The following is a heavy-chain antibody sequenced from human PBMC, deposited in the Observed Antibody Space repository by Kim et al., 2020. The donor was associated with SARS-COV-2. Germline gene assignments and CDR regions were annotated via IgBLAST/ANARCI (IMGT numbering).Heavy chain of an antibody. CDR3: ARDLGFTGWLVARLYYYYGMDV. J-gene: IGHJ6*02. CDR1: GYTFTSYG. Sequence: ASVKVSCKASGYTFTSYGISWVRQAPGQGLEWMGWISAYNGNTNYAQKLQGRVTMTTDTSTSTAYMELRSLRSDDTAVYYCARDLGFTGWLVARLYYYYGMDVWGQGTTVTVSS. D-gene: IGHD3-9*01. V-gene: IGHV1-18*01. CDR2: ISAYNGNT.